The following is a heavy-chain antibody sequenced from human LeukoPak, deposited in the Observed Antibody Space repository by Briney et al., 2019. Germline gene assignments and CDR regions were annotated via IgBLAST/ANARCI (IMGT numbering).Heavy chain of an antibody. Sequence: GGSLRLSCAASGFTFSSYAMTWVRQAPGKGLEWVSTISGSGGNTYYTGSVRGRFTISRDNSKNTLYLQMNSLRAEDTALYYCAKDAAGNSGSYYYWGQGTLVTVSS. D-gene: IGHD1-26*01. V-gene: IGHV3-23*01. CDR2: ISGSGGNT. CDR1: GFTFSSYA. CDR3: AKDAAGNSGSYYY. J-gene: IGHJ4*02.